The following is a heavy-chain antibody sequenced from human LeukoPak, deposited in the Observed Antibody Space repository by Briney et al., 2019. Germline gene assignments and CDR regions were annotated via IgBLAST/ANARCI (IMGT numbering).Heavy chain of an antibody. D-gene: IGHD3-9*01. J-gene: IGHJ4*02. CDR1: GFTFSSYW. V-gene: IGHV3-74*01. CDR3: ARGGPLGYDIFTGYYRTPGGGPDY. Sequence: PGGSLRLSCAASGFTFSSYWMHWVRQAAGKGLVWVSRINSDGSSTSYADSVKGRFTISRDNAKNTLYLQMNSLRAEDTAVYYCARGGPLGYDIFTGYYRTPGGGPDYWGQGTLVTVSS. CDR2: INSDGSST.